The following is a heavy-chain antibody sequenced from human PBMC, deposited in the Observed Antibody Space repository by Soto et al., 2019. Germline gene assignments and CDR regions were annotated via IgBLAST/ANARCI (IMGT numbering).Heavy chain of an antibody. J-gene: IGHJ4*02. D-gene: IGHD3-9*01. V-gene: IGHV1-58*02. CDR2: VVVTNGDT. Sequence: SVKVSCKVSEYTLTELSMHWVRQARGQRLEWIGWVVVTNGDTNYAQQFRERVTITRDKSTSTAYMELSSLRSEDTAVYYCARRYGTLFAYWGQGTLVTVSS. CDR1: EYTLTELS. CDR3: ARRYGTLFAY.